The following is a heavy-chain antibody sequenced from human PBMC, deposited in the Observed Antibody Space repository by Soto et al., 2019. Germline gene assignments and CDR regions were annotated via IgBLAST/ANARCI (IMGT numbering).Heavy chain of an antibody. Sequence: SETLSLTCTVSGGSISSYYWSWIRQPPGKGLEWIGYIYYSGSTNYNPSLKSRVTISVDTSKNQFSLKLSSVTAADTAVYYCARHGTVTTTYYYYYMDVWGKGTTVTVSS. CDR3: ARHGTVTTTYYYYYMDV. CDR2: IYYSGST. CDR1: GGSISSYY. V-gene: IGHV4-59*08. D-gene: IGHD1-1*01. J-gene: IGHJ6*03.